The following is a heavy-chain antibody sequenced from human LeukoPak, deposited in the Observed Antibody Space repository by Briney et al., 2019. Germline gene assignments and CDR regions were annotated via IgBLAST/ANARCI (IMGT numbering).Heavy chain of an antibody. CDR1: GFTFSSYG. CDR2: ISGSGGST. D-gene: IGHD3-10*01. Sequence: GGTLRLSCAASGFTFSSYGMSWVRQAPGKGLEWVSAISGSGGSTYYADSVKGRFTISRDNSKNTLYLQVNSLRAEDTAVYYCAKVPGSGSVGWFDPWGQGTLVTVSS. J-gene: IGHJ5*02. V-gene: IGHV3-23*01. CDR3: AKVPGSGSVGWFDP.